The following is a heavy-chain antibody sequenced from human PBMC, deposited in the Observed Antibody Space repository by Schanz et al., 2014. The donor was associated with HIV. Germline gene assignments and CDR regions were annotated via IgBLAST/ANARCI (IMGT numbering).Heavy chain of an antibody. V-gene: IGHV3-30*03. CDR1: GITFSGFTFSNYG. J-gene: IGHJ4*02. D-gene: IGHD3-10*01. CDR2: ISFDGSHK. CDR3: ARGFQGFDY. Sequence: QVQLVESGGGVVQPGGSLRLSCAVSGITFSGFTFSNYGMPWVRPPPPKPPEGVPAISFDGSHKYSADSVKGRFTISRDNSKNTLYLQMNSLRAEDTSVYYCARGFQGFDYWGQGTLVTVSS.